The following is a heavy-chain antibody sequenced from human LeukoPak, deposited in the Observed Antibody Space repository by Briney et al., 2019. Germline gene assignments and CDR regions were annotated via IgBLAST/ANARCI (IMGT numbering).Heavy chain of an antibody. D-gene: IGHD3-22*01. Sequence: SETLSLTCTVSGGSISSYYWSWIRQPPGKGLEWIGYIYYSGSTNYNPSLKSRVTISVDTSKNQFSLKLSSVTAADTAVYYCAGLVGRYSSGLYYYYFDYWGQGTLVTVSS. V-gene: IGHV4-59*01. CDR1: GGSISSYY. J-gene: IGHJ4*02. CDR3: AGLVGRYSSGLYYYYFDY. CDR2: IYYSGST.